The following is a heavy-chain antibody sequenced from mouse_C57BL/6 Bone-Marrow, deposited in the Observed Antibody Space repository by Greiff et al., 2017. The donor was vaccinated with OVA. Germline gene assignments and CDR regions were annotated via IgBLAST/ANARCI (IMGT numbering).Heavy chain of an antibody. Sequence: QVQLQQSGAELARPGASVKLSCKASGYTFTSYGISWVKQRTGQGLEWIGEIYPRSGNTYYNEKFKGKATLTADKSSSTAYMELRSLTSEDSAVYFCARTPNDVLGDYYAMDYWGQGTSVTVSS. J-gene: IGHJ4*01. V-gene: IGHV1-81*01. CDR2: IYPRSGNT. CDR3: ARTPNDVLGDYYAMDY. D-gene: IGHD3-3*01. CDR1: GYTFTSYG.